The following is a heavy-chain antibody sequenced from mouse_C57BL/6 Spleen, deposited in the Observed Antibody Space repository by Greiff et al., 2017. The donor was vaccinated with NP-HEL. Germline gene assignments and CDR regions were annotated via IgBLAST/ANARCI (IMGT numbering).Heavy chain of an antibody. Sequence: VQLQQSGPELVKPGASVKIPCKASGYTFTDYNMDWVKQSHGKSLEWIGDINPNNGGTIYNQKFKGKATLTVDKSSSTAYMELRSLTSEDTAVYYCARKEIYYYGSSRGAWFAYWGQGTLVTVSA. CDR3: ARKEIYYYGSSRGAWFAY. J-gene: IGHJ3*01. CDR2: INPNNGGT. D-gene: IGHD1-1*01. V-gene: IGHV1-18*01. CDR1: GYTFTDYN.